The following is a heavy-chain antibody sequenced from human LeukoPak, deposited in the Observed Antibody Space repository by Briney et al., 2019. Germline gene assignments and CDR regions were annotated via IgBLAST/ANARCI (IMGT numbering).Heavy chain of an antibody. J-gene: IGHJ4*02. CDR1: GFTFDEYG. V-gene: IGHV3-20*04. Sequence: PGGSLRLSCAASGFTFDEYGMNWVRQVPGKGLECGSGSNWNGGNAGYADSVKGRFTISRDNAKNSLYLQMDSLTAEDTALYYCARRFLYSSSWFFDLWGQGTLVTVSS. D-gene: IGHD6-13*01. CDR2: SNWNGGNA. CDR3: ARRFLYSSSWFFDL.